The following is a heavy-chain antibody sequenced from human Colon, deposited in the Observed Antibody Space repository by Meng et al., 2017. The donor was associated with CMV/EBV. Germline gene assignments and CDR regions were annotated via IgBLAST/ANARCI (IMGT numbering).Heavy chain of an antibody. J-gene: IGHJ6*02. CDR2: IIPTLGIA. Sequence: SEKVSCKASGGIFSSYAISWVRQAPGQGLEWMGGIIPTLGIANYAQKFQGRVTITADKSTSTAYMELSSLTSEDTAVYYCARGRSVIVVAIGAPYGMDVWGQGTTVTVSS. V-gene: IGHV1-69*10. D-gene: IGHD3-22*01. CDR3: ARGRSVIVVAIGAPYGMDV. CDR1: GGIFSSYA.